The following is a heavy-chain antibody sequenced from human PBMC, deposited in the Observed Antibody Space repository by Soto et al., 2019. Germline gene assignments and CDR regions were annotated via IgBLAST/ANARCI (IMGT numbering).Heavy chain of an antibody. CDR2: IIPIFGTA. Sequence: QVQLVQSGAEVKKPGSSVKVSCKASGGTFSSYAISWVRQAPGQGLEWMGGIIPIFGTANYAQKFQGRVTITADKSTSTAYMELSSLRSEDTAVYYCARGFRAALLRFLEWTGDYSWYFDLWGRGTLVTVSS. V-gene: IGHV1-69*06. CDR3: ARGFRAALLRFLEWTGDYSWYFDL. D-gene: IGHD3-3*01. J-gene: IGHJ2*01. CDR1: GGTFSSYA.